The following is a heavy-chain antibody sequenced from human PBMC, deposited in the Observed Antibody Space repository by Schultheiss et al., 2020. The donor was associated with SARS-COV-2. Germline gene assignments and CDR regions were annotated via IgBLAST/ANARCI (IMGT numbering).Heavy chain of an antibody. CDR2: INHSGST. V-gene: IGHV4-4*02. D-gene: IGHD3-22*01. CDR3: ARGDDSSGYFDY. J-gene: IGHJ4*02. Sequence: SETLSLTCAVSGGSISSSNWWSWVRQPPGKGLEWIGEINHSGSTNYNPSLKSRVTISVDTSKNQFSLKLSSVTAADTAVYYCARGDDSSGYFDYWGQGTLVTVSS. CDR1: GGSISSSNW.